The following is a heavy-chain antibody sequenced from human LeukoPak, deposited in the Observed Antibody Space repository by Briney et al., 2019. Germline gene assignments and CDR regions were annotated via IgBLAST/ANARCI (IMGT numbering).Heavy chain of an antibody. Sequence: GGSLRLSCAASGFTFSGYAMHWVRQAPGKGLEWVAVRSYDGSNKYYADSVKGRFTISRDNSKNTLYLQMNSLRAEDTAVYYCARVGAPFDYWGQGTLVTVSS. J-gene: IGHJ4*02. V-gene: IGHV3-30*04. CDR1: GFTFSGYA. CDR2: RSYDGSNK. CDR3: ARVGAPFDY. D-gene: IGHD1-26*01.